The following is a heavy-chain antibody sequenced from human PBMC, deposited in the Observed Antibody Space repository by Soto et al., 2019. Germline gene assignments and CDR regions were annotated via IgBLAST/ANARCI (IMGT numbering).Heavy chain of an antibody. CDR2: IYWNDDK. CDR1: GFSLHTSGVG. V-gene: IGHV2-5*01. Sequence: QITLRESGPTLVKPTQPLTLTCTFSGFSLHTSGVGVGWIRQPPGKALEWLALIYWNDDKRYSPSLKRRHTLTKHTPKNAVVLTRTHMHPVDTAAFECAHSRGDGVVLPGDVVVYCFGTDRFGPRGQGTLVTVS. D-gene: IGHD2-8*02. J-gene: IGHJ5*02. CDR3: AHSRGDGVVLPGDVVVYCFGTDRFGP.